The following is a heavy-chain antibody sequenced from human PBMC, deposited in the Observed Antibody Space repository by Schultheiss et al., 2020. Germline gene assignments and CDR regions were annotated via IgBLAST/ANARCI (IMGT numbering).Heavy chain of an antibody. Sequence: SLQISCAASGFTFDDYAMHWVRQAPGKGLEWVSGISWNSGSIGYADSVKGRFTISRDNAKNSLYLQMNSLRAEDTALYYCARVKEDYIKSSGGFRWFDPWGQGILVTAPQ. CDR2: ISWNSGSI. CDR1: GFTFDDYA. CDR3: ARVKEDYIKSSGGFRWFDP. J-gene: IGHJ5*02. V-gene: IGHV3-9*01. D-gene: IGHD4/OR15-4a*01.